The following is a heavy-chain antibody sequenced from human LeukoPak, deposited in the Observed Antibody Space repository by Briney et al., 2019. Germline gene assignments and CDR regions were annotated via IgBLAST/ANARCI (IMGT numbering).Heavy chain of an antibody. V-gene: IGHV3-53*01. Sequence: GGSLRLSCAVSGFTASSNYMSWVRQAPGKGLEWVSIIYSGGSTDYADSVKGRFTISRDNSKNTLFLQMNNLRVEDTAVYYCARTTSDILTLARYFDLWGRGTLVTVSS. J-gene: IGHJ2*01. CDR3: ARTTSDILTLARYFDL. CDR2: IYSGGST. CDR1: GFTASSNY. D-gene: IGHD3-9*01.